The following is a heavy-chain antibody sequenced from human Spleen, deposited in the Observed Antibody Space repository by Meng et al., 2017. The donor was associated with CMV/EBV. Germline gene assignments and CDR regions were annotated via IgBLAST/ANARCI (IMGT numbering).Heavy chain of an antibody. CDR2: MNPNSGNT. Sequence: ASVKVSCKASGYTFTSYDINWVRQATGQGLEWMGWMNPNSGNTGYAQKFQGRVTITRNTSISTAYMELSSLRSEDTAVYYGAISPRRPSGYGTYWGQGTLVTVSS. CDR3: AISPRRPSGYGTY. J-gene: IGHJ4*02. V-gene: IGHV1-8*03. CDR1: GYTFTSYD. D-gene: IGHD5-12*01.